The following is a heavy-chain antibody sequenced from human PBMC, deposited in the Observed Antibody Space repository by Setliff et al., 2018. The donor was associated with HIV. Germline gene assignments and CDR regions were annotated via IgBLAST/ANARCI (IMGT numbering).Heavy chain of an antibody. Sequence: GGSLRLSCAASGFTFSNYAMHWVRQAPGKGLEWVAVISYDGSNKYYAASVQGRFTISRDNSKNTVYLQMSSLIAEDTALYYCANYGDYWGQGTLVTVSS. CDR2: ISYDGSNK. V-gene: IGHV3-30*14. CDR1: GFTFSNYA. CDR3: ANYGDY. J-gene: IGHJ4*02.